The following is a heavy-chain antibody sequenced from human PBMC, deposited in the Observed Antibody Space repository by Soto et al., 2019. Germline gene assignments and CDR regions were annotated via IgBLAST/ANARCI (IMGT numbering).Heavy chain of an antibody. CDR3: ARVFGFGGMDV. V-gene: IGHV4-31*03. J-gene: IGHJ6*02. Sequence: QVQLQESGPGLVKPSQTLSLTCTVSGGSISSGGYYWSWIRQHPGTGLEWIGYIYYSGSTYYNPSLRSRVTLPVDTSKNQLSLKLSSVTAADTAVYYCARVFGFGGMDVWGQGTTVTVSS. CDR1: GGSISSGGYY. CDR2: IYYSGST. D-gene: IGHD3-10*01.